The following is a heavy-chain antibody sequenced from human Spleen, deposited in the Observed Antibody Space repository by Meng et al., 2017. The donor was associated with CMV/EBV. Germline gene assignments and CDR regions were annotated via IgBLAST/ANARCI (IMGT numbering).Heavy chain of an antibody. CDR2: INHSGST. J-gene: IGHJ6*02. CDR3: ARGRTTRYYYYGMDV. V-gene: IGHV4-39*07. Sequence: GSLRLSCTVSGGSISSSSYYWGWIRQPPGKGLEWIGEINHSGSTNYNPSLKSRVTISVDTSKNQFSLKLSSVTAADTAVYYCARGRTTRYYYYGMDVWGQGTTVTVSS. D-gene: IGHD4-11*01. CDR1: GGSISSSSYY.